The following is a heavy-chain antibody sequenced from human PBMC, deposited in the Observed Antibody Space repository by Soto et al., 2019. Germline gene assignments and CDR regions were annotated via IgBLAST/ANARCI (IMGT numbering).Heavy chain of an antibody. D-gene: IGHD4-17*01. Sequence: SETLSLTCAIYGGSFSGYYWSWIRQPPGKGLEWIGEINHSGTTNYNPSLKSRVTISVDTSKNQFSLKLSSVTAADTAVYYCARVGVRDGDYGVSRFDPWGQGTLVTVSS. V-gene: IGHV4-34*01. CDR2: INHSGTT. J-gene: IGHJ5*02. CDR1: GGSFSGYY. CDR3: ARVGVRDGDYGVSRFDP.